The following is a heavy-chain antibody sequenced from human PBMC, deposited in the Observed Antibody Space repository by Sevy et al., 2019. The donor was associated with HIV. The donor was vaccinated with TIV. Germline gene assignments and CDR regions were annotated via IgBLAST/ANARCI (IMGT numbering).Heavy chain of an antibody. CDR1: GFTFSSYG. CDR2: IKQDGSEK. D-gene: IGHD2-2*02. Sequence: GGSLRLSCAASGFTFSSYGMHWVRQAPGKGLEWVANIKQDGSEKYYVDSVKGRFTISRDNAKNSLYLQMNSLRAEDTAVYYCARGYCSSTSCYTGGYYYYYYGMDVWGQGTTVTVSS. J-gene: IGHJ6*02. CDR3: ARGYCSSTSCYTGGYYYYYYGMDV. V-gene: IGHV3-7*01.